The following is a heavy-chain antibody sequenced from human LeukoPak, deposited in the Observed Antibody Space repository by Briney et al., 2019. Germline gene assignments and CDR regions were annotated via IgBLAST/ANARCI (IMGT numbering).Heavy chain of an antibody. J-gene: IGHJ4*02. V-gene: IGHV3-23*01. D-gene: IGHD4-17*01. Sequence: GGSLRLACAASGYTFNNYAMNWVRQAPGRGLEWVSSISGGGETTYYADSAKGRFTISRDNSQNTLYLQMNSLRAEDTAVYYCARDYADYVGYFFFDYWGQGTLVTVSS. CDR3: ARDYADYVGYFFFDY. CDR1: GYTFNNYA. CDR2: ISGGGETT.